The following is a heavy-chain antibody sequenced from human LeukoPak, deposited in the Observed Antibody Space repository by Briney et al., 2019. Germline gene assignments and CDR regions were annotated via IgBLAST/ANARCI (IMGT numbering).Heavy chain of an antibody. CDR1: GYTFTSYG. CDR3: ARDGLAYCGSDCYLAY. Sequence: ASVKVSCKASGYTFTSYGISWVRQAPGQGLEWMSWISGYNGYTNYAQRLQGRVTMTTDTSTSTAYMKLRSLTSDDTAVYYCARDGLAYCGSDCYLAYWGQGTLVTVSS. D-gene: IGHD2-21*02. V-gene: IGHV1-18*01. CDR2: ISGYNGYT. J-gene: IGHJ4*02.